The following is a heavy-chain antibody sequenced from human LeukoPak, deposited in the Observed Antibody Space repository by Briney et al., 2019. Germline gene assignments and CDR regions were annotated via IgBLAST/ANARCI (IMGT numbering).Heavy chain of an antibody. CDR3: ARGSIVGRPRGIDY. V-gene: IGHV1-2*06. Sequence: VASVKVSCKASGYTFTGYYMHWVRQAPGQGLEWMGRINPNSGGTNYAQKFQGRVTMTRDTSISTAYMELSRLRSDDTAVYYCARGSIVGRPRGIDYWGQGTLVTVSS. CDR2: INPNSGGT. J-gene: IGHJ4*02. D-gene: IGHD1-26*01. CDR1: GYTFTGYY.